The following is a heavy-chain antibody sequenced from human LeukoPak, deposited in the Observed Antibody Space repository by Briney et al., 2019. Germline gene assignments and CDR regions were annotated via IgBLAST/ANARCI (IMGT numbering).Heavy chain of an antibody. CDR2: ISYDGSEK. Sequence: GGSLRLSCAASGFTFSRYAMHWVGQAPGKGLEWVAAISYDGSEKYYADSVKGRFTISRDNSKNTLYLQMNSLRAEDTAVYYCARVYYGSGSYSFDYWGQGTLVTVSS. J-gene: IGHJ4*02. CDR3: ARVYYGSGSYSFDY. V-gene: IGHV3-30*04. D-gene: IGHD3-10*01. CDR1: GFTFSRYA.